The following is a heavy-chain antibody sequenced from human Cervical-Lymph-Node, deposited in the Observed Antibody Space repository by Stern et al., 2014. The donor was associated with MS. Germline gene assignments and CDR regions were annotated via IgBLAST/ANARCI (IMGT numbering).Heavy chain of an antibody. CDR2: IYPGDSDT. D-gene: IGHD6-6*01. CDR3: ARPPPRRSSNDPNFGLDV. Sequence: VQLMQSGAEVKKPRDSLKISCKGSGYTFSKNWIAWVRQMPGKGLEWMGLIYPGDSDTRYSPSFRGQVTMSADKSINPASLQWNSLKASDTAIYYGARPPPRRSSNDPNFGLDVWGQGTTVTVSS. V-gene: IGHV5-51*03. CDR1: GYTFSKNW. J-gene: IGHJ6*02.